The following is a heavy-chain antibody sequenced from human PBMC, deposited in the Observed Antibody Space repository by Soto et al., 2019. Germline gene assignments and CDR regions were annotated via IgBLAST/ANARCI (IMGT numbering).Heavy chain of an antibody. D-gene: IGHD6-13*01. J-gene: IGHJ4*02. CDR2: IYYSGST. Sequence: QVQLQESGPGLVKPSETLSLTCTVSGGSISSYYWSWIRQPPGKGLEWIGYIYYSGSTNYNPSLXSXVXISXDTSQNQFPLKLSSVTAADTAVYYCARRYSSSFDYWGQGTLVTVSS. CDR3: ARRYSSSFDY. V-gene: IGHV4-59*08. CDR1: GGSISSYY.